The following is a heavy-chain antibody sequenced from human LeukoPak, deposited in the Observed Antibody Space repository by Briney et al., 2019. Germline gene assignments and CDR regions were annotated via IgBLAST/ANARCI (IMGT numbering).Heavy chain of an antibody. D-gene: IGHD1-7*01. CDR1: GGSINSDIYS. V-gene: IGHV4-39*01. Sequence: SETLSPTCTVSGGSINSDIYSWGWIRQPPGKGLEWIGTIYYSGNTYYNPSLDSRVTISVDTSKNQFSLKLSSVTAADTAVYYCARLTITGTGRGYMYVWGKGTTVTVSS. CDR3: ARLTITGTGRGYMYV. CDR2: IYYSGNT. J-gene: IGHJ6*03.